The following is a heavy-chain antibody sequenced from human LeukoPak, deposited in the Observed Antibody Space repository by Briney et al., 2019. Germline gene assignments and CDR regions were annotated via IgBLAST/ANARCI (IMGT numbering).Heavy chain of an antibody. V-gene: IGHV3-30*03. CDR2: ISNDGSIK. D-gene: IGHD2-21*02. CDR1: GFAFNTYG. CDR3: ATRGEVVTAIGVVDI. J-gene: IGHJ3*02. Sequence: QSGGSLRLSCEASGFAFNTYGMHWVRQAPGKGLEWVAVISNDGSIKYYSDSVKGRFTISRDNSKNTLYLQMNSLRPEDTAVYYCATRGEVVTAIGVVDIWGQGTMVTVSS.